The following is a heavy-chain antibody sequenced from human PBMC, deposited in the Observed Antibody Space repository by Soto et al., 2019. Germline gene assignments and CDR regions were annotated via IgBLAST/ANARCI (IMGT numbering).Heavy chain of an antibody. CDR1: GFTFSSYW. CDR2: IKQDGSEK. CDR3: AKDQTDVTLFDY. V-gene: IGHV3-7*03. D-gene: IGHD2-21*02. J-gene: IGHJ4*02. Sequence: GGSLRLSCAASGFTFSSYWMSWVRQAPGKGLEWVANIKQDGSEKYYVDSVKGRFTISRDNSRNTLYLQVNSLRAEDTAVYYRAKDQTDVTLFDYWGQGTLVTVSS.